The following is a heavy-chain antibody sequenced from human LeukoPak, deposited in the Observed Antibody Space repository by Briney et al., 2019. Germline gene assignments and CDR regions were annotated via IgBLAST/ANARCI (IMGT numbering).Heavy chain of an antibody. D-gene: IGHD3-3*01. J-gene: IGHJ5*02. CDR3: ARTPPSRFPPWDWFDP. CDR2: IYHSGST. CDR1: GYSISSGYY. Sequence: SETLSLTCAVSGYSISSGYYWGWIRQPPGKGLEWIGSIYHSGSTYYNPSLKSRVTISVDTSKNQFSLKLSSVTAADTAVYYCARTPPSRFPPWDWFDPWGQGTLVTVSS. V-gene: IGHV4-38-2*01.